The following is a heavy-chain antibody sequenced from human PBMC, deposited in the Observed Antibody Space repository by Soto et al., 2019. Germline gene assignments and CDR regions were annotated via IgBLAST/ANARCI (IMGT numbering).Heavy chain of an antibody. D-gene: IGHD1-26*01. Sequence: QLQLQESGPGLVKSSETLSLTCNVAGGSISSSSYYWGWIRQPPGKGLEWIGSIYYNGNTYDNPSLKSRVTMSVDTFENHFSLKLSSVTAADTAVYYCARSGQVGGTDYLDYWGQGTLVTVSS. CDR1: GGSISSSSYY. J-gene: IGHJ4*02. CDR2: IYYNGNT. CDR3: ARSGQVGGTDYLDY. V-gene: IGHV4-39*02.